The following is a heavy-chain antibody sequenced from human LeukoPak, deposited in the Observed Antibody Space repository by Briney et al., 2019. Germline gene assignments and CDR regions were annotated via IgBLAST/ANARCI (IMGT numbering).Heavy chain of an antibody. D-gene: IGHD4-17*01. Sequence: GGSLRLSCVASGFTFSTCPMHWVRQAPGKGLEWVAVIWYDGSNKYYADSVKGRFTISRDNSKNTLYLQMNSLRAEDTAEYYCARAMTTVTGGNYYYYYGMDVWGQGTTVTVSS. CDR3: ARAMTTVTGGNYYYYYGMDV. J-gene: IGHJ6*02. CDR1: GFTFSTCP. CDR2: IWYDGSNK. V-gene: IGHV3-33*08.